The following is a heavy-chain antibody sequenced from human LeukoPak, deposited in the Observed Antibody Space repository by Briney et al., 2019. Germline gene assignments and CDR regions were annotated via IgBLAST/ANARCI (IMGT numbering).Heavy chain of an antibody. CDR1: GFTFSSYA. Sequence: GGSLRLSXAASGFTFSSYAMSWVRQAPGKGLEWVSAISGSGGSTYYADSVKGRSTISRDNSKNSLYLQMNSLRAEDTAVYYCAKGGTSWFDPWGQGTLVTVSS. CDR2: ISGSGGST. CDR3: AKGGTSWFDP. J-gene: IGHJ5*02. V-gene: IGHV3-23*01.